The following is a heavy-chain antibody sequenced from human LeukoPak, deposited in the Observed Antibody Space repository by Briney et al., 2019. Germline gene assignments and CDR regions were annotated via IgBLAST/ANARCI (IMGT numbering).Heavy chain of an antibody. CDR1: GGSISSSSYY. V-gene: IGHV4-39*01. Sequence: PSETLSLTCTVSGGSISSSSYYWGWIRQPPGKGLEWIGSIYYSGSTYYNPSLKSRVTISVDTSKNQFSLKLSSVTAADAAVYYCARHGGLELARYYYYYGMDVWGQGTMVTVSS. D-gene: IGHD1-7*01. J-gene: IGHJ6*02. CDR2: IYYSGST. CDR3: ARHGGLELARYYYYYGMDV.